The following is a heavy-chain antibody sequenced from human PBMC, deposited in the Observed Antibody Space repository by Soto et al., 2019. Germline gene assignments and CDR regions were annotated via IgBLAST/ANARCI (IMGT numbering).Heavy chain of an antibody. CDR1: GVSISSHY. J-gene: IGHJ5*02. CDR3: ARGLGDSSSYASRLWFDP. Sequence: SETLSLTCTVSGVSISSHYWSWIRQSAGKGLEWIGHMSTGGSTNYNPSLNSRITMSVDTSKNQFSLELNSVTAADTAVYYCARGLGDSSSYASRLWFDPWGHGILVTVSS. V-gene: IGHV4-4*07. D-gene: IGHD3-22*01. CDR2: MSTGGST.